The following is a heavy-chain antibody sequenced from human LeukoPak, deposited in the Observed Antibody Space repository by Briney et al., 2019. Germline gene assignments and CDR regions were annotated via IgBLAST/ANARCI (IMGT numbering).Heavy chain of an antibody. CDR2: IYHSGST. J-gene: IGHJ4*02. Sequence: SETLSLTCAVSGGSISSDNWWSWVRQPPGKGLEWIGEIYHSGSTNYNPSLQSRVTISVDKSNNHFSLRLTSVTAADTAVYYCAREWRGPLDYWGQGSLVTVSS. V-gene: IGHV4-4*02. CDR1: GGSISSDNW. D-gene: IGHD3-3*01. CDR3: AREWRGPLDY.